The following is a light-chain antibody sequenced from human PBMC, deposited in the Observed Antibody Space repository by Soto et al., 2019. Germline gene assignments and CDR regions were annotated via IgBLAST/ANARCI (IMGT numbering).Light chain of an antibody. Sequence: FQMTQSPSTLSASVGDRVNITCRASQTIVSWLAWYQQKPGKAPKLLIYKASSLESGVPSRYSGSGSGTEFTLTISGLQPDDFATYFCQQYNSYPYSFGQGTKLEIK. V-gene: IGKV1-5*03. CDR3: QQYNSYPYS. J-gene: IGKJ2*03. CDR1: QTIVSW. CDR2: KAS.